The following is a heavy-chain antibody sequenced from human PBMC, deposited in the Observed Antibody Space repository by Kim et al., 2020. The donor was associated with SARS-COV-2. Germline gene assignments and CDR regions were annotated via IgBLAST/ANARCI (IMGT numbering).Heavy chain of an antibody. D-gene: IGHD3-22*01. CDR3: ARDLDYYDRSAYYD. CDR2: IYYSGNT. J-gene: IGHJ4*02. Sequence: SETLSLTCTVSGGSISTSSYYWGWIRQPPGKGLEWIGNIYYSGNTYYNSALKSRVTIFLDTSKNQCTLKLSPVTAADTAVYYCARDLDYYDRSAYYDWGQGTLVTVSS. V-gene: IGHV4-39*02. CDR1: GGSISTSSYY.